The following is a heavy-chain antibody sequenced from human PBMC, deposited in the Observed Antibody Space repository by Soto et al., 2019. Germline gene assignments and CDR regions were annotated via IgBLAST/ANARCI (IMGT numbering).Heavy chain of an antibody. CDR2: ISAYNGNT. V-gene: IGHV1-18*01. J-gene: IGHJ6*02. D-gene: IGHD1-1*01. CDR3: ARDPLLLNWNDGLDYYYSGMDV. CDR1: GGTFSSYG. Sequence: GASVKVSCKASGGTFSSYGISWVRQAPGQGLEWMGWISAYNGNTNYAQKLQGRVTMTTDTSTSTAYMELRSLRSDDTAAYYCARDPLLLNWNDGLDYYYSGMDVWGQGTTVTVSS.